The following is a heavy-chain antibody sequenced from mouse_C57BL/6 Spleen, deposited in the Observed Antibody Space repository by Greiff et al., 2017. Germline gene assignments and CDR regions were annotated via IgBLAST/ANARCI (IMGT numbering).Heavy chain of an antibody. D-gene: IGHD1-1*01. CDR1: GYTFTDYY. CDR3: ASVYYGSSPHYYAMDY. J-gene: IGHJ4*01. CDR2: IHPNNGGT. Sequence: EVQLQQSGPELVKPGASVKISCKASGYTFTDYYMNWVKQSHGKRLEWIGDIHPNNGGTSYKQKFKCKATLTVDKSSSTAYMELRSLTSEDSAVYYCASVYYGSSPHYYAMDYWGQGTSVTVSS. V-gene: IGHV1-26*01.